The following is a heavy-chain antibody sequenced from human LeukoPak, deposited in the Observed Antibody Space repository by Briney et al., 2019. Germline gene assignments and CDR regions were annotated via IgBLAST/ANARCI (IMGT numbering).Heavy chain of an antibody. CDR3: AGTPGIYQTFDY. CDR2: IWYDGSNK. D-gene: IGHD2-2*01. V-gene: IGHV3-33*01. J-gene: IGHJ4*02. CDR1: GFTFSSYG. Sequence: GGSLRLSCAASGFTFSSYGMHWVRQAPGKGLEWLAVIWYDGSNKYYADSVKGRFTISRDNSKNSLYLQMNSLRVEDTAVYYCAGTPGIYQTFDYWGQGTLVTVSS.